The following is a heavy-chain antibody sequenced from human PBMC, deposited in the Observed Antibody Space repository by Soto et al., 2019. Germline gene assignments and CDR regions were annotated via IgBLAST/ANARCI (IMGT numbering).Heavy chain of an antibody. J-gene: IGHJ4*02. V-gene: IGHV2-5*02. D-gene: IGHD6-19*01. Sequence: QITLKESGPTLVKPTQTLTLTCTFSGFSLSTSGVGVGWIRQPPGKALAWLALIYWDDDKRYSPSLKSRLTNSADISKQLVVLTITNVYPVDTSTYFFAHIRNGPHSSGWYDYCGQGTLVTVFS. CDR3: AHIRNGPHSSGWYDY. CDR1: GFSLSTSGVG. CDR2: IYWDDDK.